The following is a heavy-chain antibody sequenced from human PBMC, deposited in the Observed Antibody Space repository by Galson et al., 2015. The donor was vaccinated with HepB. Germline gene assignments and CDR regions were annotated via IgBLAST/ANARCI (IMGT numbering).Heavy chain of an antibody. V-gene: IGHV1-69*13. CDR3: ARDPSTSEDPEWNDYWFDP. J-gene: IGHJ5*02. Sequence: SVKVSCKASGGTFSSYAISWVRQAPGQGLEWMGGIIPIFGTANYAQKFQGRVTITADESTSTAYMELSSLRSEDTAVYYCARDPSTSEDPEWNDYWFDPWGQGTLVTVSS. D-gene: IGHD1-1*01. CDR1: GGTFSSYA. CDR2: IIPIFGTA.